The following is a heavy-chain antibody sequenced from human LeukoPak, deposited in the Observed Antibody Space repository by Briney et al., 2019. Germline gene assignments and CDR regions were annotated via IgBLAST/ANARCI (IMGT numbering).Heavy chain of an antibody. CDR3: AKDQSRWLQTAGDAFDI. Sequence: GGSLRLSCAASGFTFSSYAMSWVRQAPGKGLEWVSAISGSGGSTYYADSVKGRFTIFRDNSKNTLYLQMNSLRAEATAVYYCAKDQSRWLQTAGDAFDIWGQGTMVTVSS. CDR2: ISGSGGST. J-gene: IGHJ3*02. V-gene: IGHV3-23*01. D-gene: IGHD5-12*01. CDR1: GFTFSSYA.